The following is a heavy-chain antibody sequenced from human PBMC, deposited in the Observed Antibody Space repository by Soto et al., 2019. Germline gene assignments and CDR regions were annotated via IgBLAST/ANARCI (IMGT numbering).Heavy chain of an antibody. D-gene: IGHD6-19*01. J-gene: IGHJ4*02. Sequence: EAQLVESGGALVQPGWSLRLSCEASGFTFSNCWMNWVRQAPGKGLEWVANIKQDGSEKYYVESVKGRFTISRDNAKNSLFLQMNNLRVEDTAVYYCAGGGGWTNDYWGQGTLVTVSS. CDR1: GFTFSNCW. CDR3: AGGGGWTNDY. CDR2: IKQDGSEK. V-gene: IGHV3-7*04.